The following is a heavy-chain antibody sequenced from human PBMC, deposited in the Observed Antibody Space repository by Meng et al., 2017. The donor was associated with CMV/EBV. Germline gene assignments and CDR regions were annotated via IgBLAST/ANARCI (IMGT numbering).Heavy chain of an antibody. Sequence: ASVKVSCKASGGTFSSYAISWVRQAPGQGLEWMGWMNPNSGNTGYAQKFQGRVTMTRDTSISTAYMELSRLRSDDTAVYYCARVNQVRIAAAGIGYWGQGTLVTVSS. V-gene: IGHV1-8*02. CDR3: ARVNQVRIAAAGIGY. CDR2: MNPNSGNT. CDR1: GGTFSSYA. J-gene: IGHJ4*02. D-gene: IGHD6-13*01.